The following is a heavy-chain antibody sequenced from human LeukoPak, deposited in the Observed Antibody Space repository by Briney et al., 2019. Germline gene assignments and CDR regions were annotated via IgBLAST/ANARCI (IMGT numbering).Heavy chain of an antibody. J-gene: IGHJ4*02. D-gene: IGHD3-22*01. CDR2: ISSFSGTI. CDR3: ARDYYDSSGLDY. Sequence: GGSLRLSCVASGITFSSYSMNWVRQAPGKGLEWVSYISSFSGTINYADSVKGRFTISRDNAKKSLYLQMNSLRAEDTAVYYCARDYYDSSGLDYWGQGTLVTVSS. V-gene: IGHV3-48*04. CDR1: GITFSSYS.